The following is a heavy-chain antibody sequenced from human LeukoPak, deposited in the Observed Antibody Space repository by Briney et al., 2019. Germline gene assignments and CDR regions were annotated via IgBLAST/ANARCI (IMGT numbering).Heavy chain of an antibody. D-gene: IGHD4-17*01. Sequence: SETLSLTCSVSGGSISISSYYWGWIRQPPGKGLEWIGYIYYSGSTYYNPSLKSRVTISVDTSKNQFSLKLSSVTAADTAVYYCARVWSYGDYEDYWGQGTLVTVSS. V-gene: IGHV4-30-4*08. CDR1: GGSISISSYY. CDR2: IYYSGST. CDR3: ARVWSYGDYEDY. J-gene: IGHJ4*02.